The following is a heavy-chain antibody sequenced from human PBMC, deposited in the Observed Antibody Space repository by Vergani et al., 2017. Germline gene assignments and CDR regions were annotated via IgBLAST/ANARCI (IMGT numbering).Heavy chain of an antibody. D-gene: IGHD3-9*01. CDR3: ARATYYDILTGYYKGGAFDI. J-gene: IGHJ3*02. V-gene: IGHV1-69*13. CDR1: GGTFSSYA. CDR2: IIPIFGTA. Sequence: QVQLVQSGAEVKKPGSSVKVSCKASGGTFSSYAISWVRQAPGQGLELMGRIIPIFGTANYAQKFQGRVTITADESTSTAYMELSSLRSEDTAVYYCARATYYDILTGYYKGGAFDIWGQGTMVTVSS.